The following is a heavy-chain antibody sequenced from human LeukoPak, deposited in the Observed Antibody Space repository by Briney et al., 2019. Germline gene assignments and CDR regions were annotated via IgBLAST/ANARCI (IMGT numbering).Heavy chain of an antibody. CDR2: IIPIFGTA. CDR3: AEYSSSEGAFDI. V-gene: IGHV1-69*13. CDR1: GGTFSSYA. D-gene: IGHD6-6*01. Sequence: WASVKVSCKASGGTFSSYAISWVRQVPGQGLEWMGGIIPIFGTANYAQKFQGRVTITADESTSTAYMELSSLRSEDTAVYYCAEYSSSEGAFDIWGQGTMVTVSS. J-gene: IGHJ3*02.